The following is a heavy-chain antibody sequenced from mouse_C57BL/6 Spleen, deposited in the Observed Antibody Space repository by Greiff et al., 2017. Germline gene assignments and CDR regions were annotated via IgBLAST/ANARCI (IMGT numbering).Heavy chain of an antibody. Sequence: EVKLVESGGGLVKPGGSLQLSCAASGFPFSDYGMHWVRQAPEKGLEWVAYISSGSSTIYYADTVKGRFTISRDNAKNTLFLQMTSLRSEDTAMYYCARIYYYGDYAMDYRGQGTSFPV. CDR2: ISSGSSTI. J-gene: IGHJ4*01. CDR1: GFPFSDYG. D-gene: IGHD1-1*01. V-gene: IGHV5-17*01. CDR3: ARIYYYGDYAMDY.